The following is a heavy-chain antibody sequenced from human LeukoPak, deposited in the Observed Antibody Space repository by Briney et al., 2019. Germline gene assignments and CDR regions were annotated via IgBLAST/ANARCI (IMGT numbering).Heavy chain of an antibody. J-gene: IGHJ4*02. CDR1: GFTFSAFG. CDR2: ISYDGSYE. D-gene: IGHD5-18*01. V-gene: IGHV3-30*18. Sequence: GGSLRLSCAASGFTFSAFGMHRVRQAPGKGLEWVAVISYDGSYEYFADSVKGRFTISRDNSKNTLYLQINSLRAEDTAMYYCAKEENTAANSWGQGTLVTVSS. CDR3: AKEENTAANS.